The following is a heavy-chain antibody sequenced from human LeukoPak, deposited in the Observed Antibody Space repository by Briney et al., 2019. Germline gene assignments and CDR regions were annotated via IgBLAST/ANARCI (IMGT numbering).Heavy chain of an antibody. CDR1: GYPFTNHG. V-gene: IGHV1-18*01. CDR3: ARDWPIVIADY. D-gene: IGHD2/OR15-2a*01. Sequence: GASVKVSCKTSGYPFTNHGVSWVRPAPGQGLEWMGWINANSGDTNYAQRFQGGLTMTTDTSTTTAYMELRSLSSDDTAVYYCARDWPIVIADYWGQGTLVTVSS. J-gene: IGHJ4*02. CDR2: INANSGDT.